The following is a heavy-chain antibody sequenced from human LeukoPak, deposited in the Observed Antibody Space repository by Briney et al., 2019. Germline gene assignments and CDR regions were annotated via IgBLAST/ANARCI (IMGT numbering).Heavy chain of an antibody. D-gene: IGHD3-22*01. CDR1: GFTFDDYA. CDR3: AKRKDSNGFGSFDY. V-gene: IGHV3-43*02. J-gene: IGHJ4*02. Sequence: GGSLRLSCAASGFTFDDYAMHWVRQAPGKGLEWVSFISGDGGRTFYADPVKGRFTISRDNSKDSLSLQMNGLRTEDTALYYCAKRKDSNGFGSFDYWGQGTLVTVSS. CDR2: ISGDGGRT.